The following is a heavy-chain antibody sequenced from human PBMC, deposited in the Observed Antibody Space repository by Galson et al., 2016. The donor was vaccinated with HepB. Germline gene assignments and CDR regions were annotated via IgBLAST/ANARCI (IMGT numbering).Heavy chain of an antibody. J-gene: IGHJ5*01. CDR1: GFTFGDYD. CDR2: IRSELYGGAT. D-gene: IGHD1-26*01. CDR3: SRYWEPGYNWFDS. Sequence: SLRLSCAASGFTFGDYDMSWFRPAPGKGLELVGFIRSELYGGATEYVASVQGRFTISRDDAKSLAYLQMNSLKTEDTAVYYCSRYWEPGYNWFDSWGQGTLVTVSS. V-gene: IGHV3-49*03.